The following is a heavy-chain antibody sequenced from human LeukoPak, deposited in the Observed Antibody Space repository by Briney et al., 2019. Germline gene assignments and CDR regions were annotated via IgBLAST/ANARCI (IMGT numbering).Heavy chain of an antibody. Sequence: GGALRLSCAASGFTFSSYSMNWVRQAPGKGLEWVSYISSSSSTIYYADSVKGRFTISRDNAKNSLYLQINSLRAEDTAVYYCARGQEWELLFWFDPWGQGTLVTVSS. J-gene: IGHJ5*02. CDR2: ISSSSSTI. V-gene: IGHV3-48*04. CDR1: GFTFSSYS. CDR3: ARGQEWELLFWFDP. D-gene: IGHD1-26*01.